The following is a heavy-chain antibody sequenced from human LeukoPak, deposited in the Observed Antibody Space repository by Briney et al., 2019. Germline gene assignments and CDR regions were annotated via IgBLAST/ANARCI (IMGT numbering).Heavy chain of an antibody. D-gene: IGHD3-22*01. CDR1: GGSITSYY. CDR3: ASSYYYDGTRYFDY. CDR2: IYYTGST. J-gene: IGHJ4*02. V-gene: IGHV4-59*08. Sequence: SETLSLTCTVSGGSITSYYWTWIRQPPGKGLEWIGYIYYTGSTKSNPSLKSRVTISLDMSKNQFSLTLSSVTAADTAIYYCASSYYYDGTRYFDYWGQGTLVTVSS.